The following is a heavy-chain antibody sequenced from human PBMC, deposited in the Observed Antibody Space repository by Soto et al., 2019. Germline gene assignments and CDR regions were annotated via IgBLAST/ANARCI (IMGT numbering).Heavy chain of an antibody. CDR1: GFTFSDYY. CDR3: ARLRNYYDCWSGYFDY. J-gene: IGHJ4*02. V-gene: IGHV3-11*01. Sequence: QVQLVESGGGLVKPGGSLRLSCAASGFTFSDYYMTWIRQAPGKGLEWVSYISYSGSTIKYADPVKGRFTISRDNAKNSVFLEMNSLRAEDTAVYYCARLRNYYDCWSGYFDYWGQGTLVTVSS. D-gene: IGHD3-3*01. CDR2: ISYSGSTI.